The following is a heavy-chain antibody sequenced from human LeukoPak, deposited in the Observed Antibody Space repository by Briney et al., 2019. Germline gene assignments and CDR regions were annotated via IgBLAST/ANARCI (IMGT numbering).Heavy chain of an antibody. CDR3: ARLQKRDSRDY. D-gene: IGHD5-24*01. CDR1: GFTFSVYG. V-gene: IGHV3-33*01. J-gene: IGHJ4*02. Sequence: GGSLRLSCAASGFTFSVYGMHWVRQAPGKGLEWVGVIWNDGSNKYYADSVKGRFTISRDNSKNTLYLQMNSLRAEDTAVYYCARLQKRDSRDYWGQGTLVTVSS. CDR2: IWNDGSNK.